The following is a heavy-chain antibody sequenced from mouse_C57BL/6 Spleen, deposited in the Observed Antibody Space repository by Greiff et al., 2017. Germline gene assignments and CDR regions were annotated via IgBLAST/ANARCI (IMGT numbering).Heavy chain of an antibody. CDR1: GYTFTDYE. CDR3: TRRGYYGSSYPPFAY. V-gene: IGHV1-15*01. Sequence: QVQLQQSGAELVRPGASVTLSCKASGYTFTDYEMHWVKQTPVHGLEWIGAIDPETGGTAYNQKFKGKAILTADKSSSTAYMELRSLTSEDSAVYYCTRRGYYGSSYPPFAYWGQGTLVTVSA. CDR2: IDPETGGT. J-gene: IGHJ3*01. D-gene: IGHD1-1*01.